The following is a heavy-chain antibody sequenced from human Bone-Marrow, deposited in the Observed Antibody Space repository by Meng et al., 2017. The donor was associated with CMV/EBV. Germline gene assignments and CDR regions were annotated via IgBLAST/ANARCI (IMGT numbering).Heavy chain of an antibody. CDR3: ARVRDIVVVPTAIGVNWFDP. D-gene: IGHD2-2*01. Sequence: SVKVSCTASGYTFTGYYMHWVRQAPGQGLEWMGWINPNSGGTNYAQKFQGRVTMTRDTSISTAYMEPSRLRSDDTAVYYCARVRDIVVVPTAIGVNWFDPWGQGTLATVSS. V-gene: IGHV1-2*02. CDR2: INPNSGGT. CDR1: GYTFTGYY. J-gene: IGHJ5*02.